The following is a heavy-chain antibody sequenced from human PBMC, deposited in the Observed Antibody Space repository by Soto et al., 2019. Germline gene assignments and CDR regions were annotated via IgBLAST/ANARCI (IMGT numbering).Heavy chain of an antibody. Sequence: PGGSLRLSCAASGFTVSSNYMSWVRQAPGKGLEWVSVIYSCGSTYYADSVKGRFTISRDNSKNTLYLQMNSLRAEDTAVYYCARGVGIRLGPGSFDFWGQGTLVTVSS. CDR1: GFTVSSNY. CDR2: IYSCGST. CDR3: ARGVGIRLGPGSFDF. V-gene: IGHV3-66*01. D-gene: IGHD3-3*01. J-gene: IGHJ4*02.